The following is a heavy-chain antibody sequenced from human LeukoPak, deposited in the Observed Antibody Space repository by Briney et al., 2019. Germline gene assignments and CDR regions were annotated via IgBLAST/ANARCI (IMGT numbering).Heavy chain of an antibody. Sequence: GGSLRLSCAASGFTFINYWMTWVRQAPGKGLEWVANIKQDGSQKYYVDSVKGRFTISRDNAKISSYLQMNSLRAEDTAVYYCARIGYSSSSLDYWGQGTLVTVSS. D-gene: IGHD6-6*01. CDR2: IKQDGSQK. CDR3: ARIGYSSSSLDY. CDR1: GFTFINYW. J-gene: IGHJ4*02. V-gene: IGHV3-7*01.